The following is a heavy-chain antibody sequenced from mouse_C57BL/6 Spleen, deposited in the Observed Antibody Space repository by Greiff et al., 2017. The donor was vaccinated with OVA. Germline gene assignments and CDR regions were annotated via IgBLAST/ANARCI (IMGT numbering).Heavy chain of an antibody. D-gene: IGHD3-2*02. V-gene: IGHV5-17*01. CDR1: GFTFSDYG. CDR2: ISSGSSTT. J-gene: IGHJ3*01. CDR3: AREGSSGFFAY. Sequence: EVQLVESGGGLVKPGGSLKLSCAASGFTFSDYGMHWVRQAPEKGLEWVAYISSGSSTTYYADTVKGRFTISRDNAKNTLFLQMTSLRSEDTAMYYCAREGSSGFFAYWGQGTLVTVSA.